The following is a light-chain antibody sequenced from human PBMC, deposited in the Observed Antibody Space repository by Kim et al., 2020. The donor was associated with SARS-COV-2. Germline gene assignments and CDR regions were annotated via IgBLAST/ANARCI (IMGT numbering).Light chain of an antibody. CDR3: QKYGSSPLT. Sequence: LSPGERATLSCRASQSVTSNYLAWYQQRPGQAPRLLIYGASNRASGIPDRFSGSGSGTDFTLTISRLEPEDFAVYYCQKYGSSPLTFGGGTKLEIK. CDR1: QSVTSNY. J-gene: IGKJ4*01. V-gene: IGKV3-20*01. CDR2: GAS.